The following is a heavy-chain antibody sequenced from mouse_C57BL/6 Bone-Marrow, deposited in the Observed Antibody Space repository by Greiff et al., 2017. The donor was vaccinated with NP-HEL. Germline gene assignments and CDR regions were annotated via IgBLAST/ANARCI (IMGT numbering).Heavy chain of an antibody. J-gene: IGHJ3*01. CDR3: ARSGLPLLGFAY. CDR2: IYPGDGDT. V-gene: IGHV1-80*01. D-gene: IGHD2-1*01. Sequence: VQLQQSGAELAKPGASVKLSCKASGYAFSSYWMNWVKQRPGKGLEWIGQIYPGDGDTNYNGKFKGKATLTADKSSSTAYMQLSSLTSEDSAVYFCARSGLPLLGFAYWGQGTLVTVSA. CDR1: GYAFSSYW.